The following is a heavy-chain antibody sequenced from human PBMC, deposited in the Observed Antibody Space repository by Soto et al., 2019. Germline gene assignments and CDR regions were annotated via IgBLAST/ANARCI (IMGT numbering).Heavy chain of an antibody. J-gene: IGHJ5*02. CDR1: GGSISSYY. CDR3: ARDDGGFDP. D-gene: IGHD3-10*01. Sequence: LSLTCTVSGGSISSYYWSWIRQPPGKGLEWIGYIYYSGSTNYNPSLKSRVTISVDTSKNQFSLKLSSVTAADTAVYYCARDDGGFDPWGQGTLVTVSS. CDR2: IYYSGST. V-gene: IGHV4-59*01.